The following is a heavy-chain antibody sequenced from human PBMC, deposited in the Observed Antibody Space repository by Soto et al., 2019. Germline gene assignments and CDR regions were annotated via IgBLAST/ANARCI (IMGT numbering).Heavy chain of an antibody. V-gene: IGHV4-59*01. J-gene: IGHJ4*02. CDR1: GGSISSYY. Sequence: SETLSLTCTVSGGSISSYYWSWIRQPPGKGLEWIGYIYYSGRTNYNPSLKSRVTISVDTSKNQFSLKLSSVTAADTAVYYCARADSGSYYKGFDYWGQGTLV. CDR3: ARADSGSYYKGFDY. CDR2: IYYSGRT. D-gene: IGHD1-26*01.